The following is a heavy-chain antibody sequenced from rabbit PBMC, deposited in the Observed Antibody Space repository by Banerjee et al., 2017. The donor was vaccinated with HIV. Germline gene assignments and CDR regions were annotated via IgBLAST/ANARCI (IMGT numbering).Heavy chain of an antibody. CDR2: IYAGSSGDT. J-gene: IGHJ4*01. Sequence: QEHLVESGGGLVTLGGSLKLTCKASGIDFSRSFWISWVRQAPGKGPEWIGCIYAGSSGDTDYASWAKGRFTISKTSSTTVTLQMTSLTAADTATYFCARRYAGDAGYDYTYFNLWGPGTLVTVS. CDR1: GIDFSRSFW. D-gene: IGHD4-2*01. V-gene: IGHV1S45*01. CDR3: ARRYAGDAGYDYTYFNL.